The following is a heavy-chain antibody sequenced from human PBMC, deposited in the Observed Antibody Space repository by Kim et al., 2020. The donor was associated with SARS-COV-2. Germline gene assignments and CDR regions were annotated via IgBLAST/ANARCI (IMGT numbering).Heavy chain of an antibody. Sequence: GGSLRLSCAASGFTFDDYAMHWVRQAPGKGLEWVSGISGNSGSIGYADSVKGRFTISRDNAKNSLYLQMNSLRAEDTALYYCAKGVLYSGYDTFDYWGQG. D-gene: IGHD5-12*01. J-gene: IGHJ4*02. V-gene: IGHV3-9*01. CDR1: GFTFDDYA. CDR3: AKGVLYSGYDTFDY. CDR2: ISGNSGSI.